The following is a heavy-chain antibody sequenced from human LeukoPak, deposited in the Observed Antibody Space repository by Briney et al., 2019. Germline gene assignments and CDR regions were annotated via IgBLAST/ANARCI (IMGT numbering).Heavy chain of an antibody. V-gene: IGHV4-34*01. CDR3: ARLSGTSCYADS. D-gene: IGHD2-2*01. J-gene: IGHJ5*01. CDR1: GGSFSGYY. CDR2: INHSGST. Sequence: SETLSLTCAVYGGSFSGYYWSWIRQPPGKGLEWIGEINHSGSTNYNPSLKSRVTIYLDTSKNQFSLKLSSVTAADTGVFYCARLSGTSCYADSWGQGTQVTVSS.